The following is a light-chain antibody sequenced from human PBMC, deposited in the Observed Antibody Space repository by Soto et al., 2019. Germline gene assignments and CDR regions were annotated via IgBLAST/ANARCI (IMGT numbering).Light chain of an antibody. V-gene: IGKV1-9*01. CDR1: QDISSH. Sequence: DIQLTQSPSFLSASVGDRVTITCRASQDISSHLAWYQQKPGKAPKLLIYAASTLQSGVPSGFSGSGSGTEFTLTISSLEPEDFAVYYCQQRSNWAHFGQGTRLEIK. CDR3: QQRSNWAH. J-gene: IGKJ5*01. CDR2: AAS.